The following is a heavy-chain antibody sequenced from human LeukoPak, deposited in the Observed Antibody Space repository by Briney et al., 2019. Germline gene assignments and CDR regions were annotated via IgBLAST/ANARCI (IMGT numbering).Heavy chain of an antibody. CDR3: ARQADSSGSYYFAY. CDR1: GRSISSYY. Sequence: SETLSLTCTVSGRSISSYYWSWIRQPPGKGLEWVGYIYYSGRTNYNPSLKSRVTIPVEPSKDQSSLKLRSLTAADTAVYYCARQADSSGSYYFAYWGQGTLVSVSS. CDR2: IYYSGRT. D-gene: IGHD5-18*01. J-gene: IGHJ4*02. V-gene: IGHV4-59*01.